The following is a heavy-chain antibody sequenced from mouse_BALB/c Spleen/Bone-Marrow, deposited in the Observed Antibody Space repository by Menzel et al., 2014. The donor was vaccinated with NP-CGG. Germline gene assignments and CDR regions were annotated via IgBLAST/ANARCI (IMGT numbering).Heavy chain of an antibody. V-gene: IGHV14-3*02. Sequence: VHVKQSGAELVKPGASVKLSCTASGFNIKDTYMYWVKQRPEQGLEWIGRIDPANGNTKYDPKFQGKATITADTSSNTAYLQLSSLTSEDTAVYYCARSRDYGSSYYAMDYWGQGTSVTVSS. J-gene: IGHJ4*01. CDR3: ARSRDYGSSYYAMDY. D-gene: IGHD1-1*01. CDR1: GFNIKDTY. CDR2: IDPANGNT.